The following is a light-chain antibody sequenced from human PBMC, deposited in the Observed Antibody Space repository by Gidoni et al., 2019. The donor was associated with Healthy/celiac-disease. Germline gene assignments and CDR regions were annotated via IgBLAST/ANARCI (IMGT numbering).Light chain of an antibody. V-gene: IGKV1-9*01. J-gene: IGKJ3*01. CDR2: AAS. CDR3: QQLNSYPDT. Sequence: DIQLTQSPSFLSASVGDRVTITCRASQGISSYLAWYQQKPGKAPKLLIYAASTLQSGVPSRFSGSGSGTEFTLTISSLQPEDFATYYCQQLNSYPDTFXPXTKVDTK. CDR1: QGISSY.